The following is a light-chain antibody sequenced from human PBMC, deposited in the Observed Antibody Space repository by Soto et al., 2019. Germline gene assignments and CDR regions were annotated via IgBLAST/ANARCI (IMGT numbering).Light chain of an antibody. V-gene: IGLV2-14*01. CDR2: DVS. CDR3: SSYTSSSTPWV. J-gene: IGLJ2*01. Sequence: QSALTQPASVSGSPGQSITISCTGTRSDVGGYNYVSWYQQHPGKAPKLMIYDVSNRPSGVSNRFSGSKSGNTASLTISGLQADDEADYYCSSYTSSSTPWVFVGGTKVTVL. CDR1: RSDVGGYNY.